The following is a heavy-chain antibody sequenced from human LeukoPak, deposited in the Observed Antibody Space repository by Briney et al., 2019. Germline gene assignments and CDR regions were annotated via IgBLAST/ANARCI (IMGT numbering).Heavy chain of an antibody. CDR2: IYYGGSA. J-gene: IGHJ5*02. CDR3: ARQPNIVVVDNWFDP. V-gene: IGHV4-39*07. Sequence: SETLSLTCTVSGGSITSSGFYWGWIRQPPGKGLEWIGNIYYGGSAYYNPSLKSRVTISVDTSKNQFSLKLSSVTAADTAVYYCARQPNIVVVDNWFDPWGQGTPVAVSS. D-gene: IGHD2-15*01. CDR1: GGSITSSGFY.